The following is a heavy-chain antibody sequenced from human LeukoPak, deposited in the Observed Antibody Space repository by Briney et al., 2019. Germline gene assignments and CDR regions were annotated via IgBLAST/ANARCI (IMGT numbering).Heavy chain of an antibody. CDR1: GYTFTSYD. J-gene: IGHJ6*02. CDR3: ARLQGDLVGDLYYYGMDV. V-gene: IGHV1-46*01. CDR2: INPSGGST. D-gene: IGHD1-26*01. Sequence: ASVKVSCKASGYTFTSYDINWVRQAPGQGLEWMGIINPSGGSTSYAQKFQGRVTMTRDTSTSTVYMGLSSLRSEDTAVYYCARLQGDLVGDLYYYGMDVWGQGTTVTVSS.